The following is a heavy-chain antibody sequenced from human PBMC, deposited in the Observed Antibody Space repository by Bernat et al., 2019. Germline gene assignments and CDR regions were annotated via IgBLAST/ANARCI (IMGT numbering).Heavy chain of an antibody. Sequence: EVQLVESGGGLVQPGRSLRLSCAASGFTFDDYAMHWVRQAPGKGLEWVSGISWNSGSIGYADSVKGRFTISRDNAKNSLYLQMNSLRAEDTALYYCAKAEYSSSSAFFFDWGQGTLVTVSS. D-gene: IGHD6-6*01. CDR1: GFTFDDYA. CDR2: ISWNSGSI. V-gene: IGHV3-9*01. J-gene: IGHJ4*02. CDR3: AKAEYSSSSAFFFD.